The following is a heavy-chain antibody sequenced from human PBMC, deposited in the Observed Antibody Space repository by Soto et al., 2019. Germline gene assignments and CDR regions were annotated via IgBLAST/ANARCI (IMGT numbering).Heavy chain of an antibody. V-gene: IGHV1-69*13. CDR2: IIPIFGTA. J-gene: IGHJ4*02. CDR3: ARDRSYDSSNNTGY. CDR1: GGTFSSYA. Sequence: SVKVSCKASGGTFSSYAISWVRQAPGQGLEWMGVIIPIFGTANYAQKFQGRVTITADESTSTAYMELSSLRSEDTAVYYCARDRSYDSSNNTGYWGQGTLVTVSS. D-gene: IGHD3-22*01.